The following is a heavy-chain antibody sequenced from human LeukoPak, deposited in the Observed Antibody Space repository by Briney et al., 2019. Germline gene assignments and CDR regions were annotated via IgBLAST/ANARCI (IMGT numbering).Heavy chain of an antibody. CDR1: GYTFTNYA. CDR2: LNAGNGDT. Sequence: GASVKVSCEASGYTFTNYAIHWVRQAPGQGLEWMGWLNAGNGDTKYSQKFQGRVTFTRDTSASTAYMELSSLRSEDTAVYYCARDPGLIYGDYEKISWFDPWGQGTLVTVSS. J-gene: IGHJ5*02. V-gene: IGHV1-3*01. D-gene: IGHD4-17*01. CDR3: ARDPGLIYGDYEKISWFDP.